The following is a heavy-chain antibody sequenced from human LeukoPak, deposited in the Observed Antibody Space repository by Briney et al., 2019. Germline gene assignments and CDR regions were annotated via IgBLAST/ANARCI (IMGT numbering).Heavy chain of an antibody. CDR2: IRRSGGTI. V-gene: IGHV3-48*03. CDR3: ARDYASDY. CDR1: GFTFSRYV. Sequence: GGSLRLSCAASGFTFSRYVMNWVRQAPGKGLEWVSFIRRSGGTIYFADSVKGRFTISRDNAKNSLYLQMSSLRAEDTAVYYCARDYASDYWGQGTLVTVSS. J-gene: IGHJ4*02. D-gene: IGHD3-10*01.